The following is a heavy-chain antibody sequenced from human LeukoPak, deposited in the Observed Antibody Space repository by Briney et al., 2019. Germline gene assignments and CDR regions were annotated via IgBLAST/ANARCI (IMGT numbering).Heavy chain of an antibody. D-gene: IGHD3-10*01. Sequence: PGGSLRLSCVASGVSFSSYARSWVRRAPGKGLAWVAAISGSGGSTYYADSVKCRFTISRDNSKNTLYLQMNGLRAEDTAVYYCAKDMVSYGSKAFDSWGQGTLVTVSS. CDR2: ISGSGGST. V-gene: IGHV3-23*01. CDR1: GVSFSSYA. J-gene: IGHJ4*02. CDR3: AKDMVSYGSKAFDS.